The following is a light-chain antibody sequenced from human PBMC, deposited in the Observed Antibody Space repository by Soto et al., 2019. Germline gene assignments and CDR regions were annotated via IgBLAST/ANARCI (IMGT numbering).Light chain of an antibody. CDR1: SSDVGGYKY. J-gene: IGLJ1*01. V-gene: IGLV2-14*01. CDR2: EVS. Sequence: QSALTQPASVSGSPGQSITISCTGTSSDVGGYKYVSWYQHHPGKAPKLMIYEVSYRPSGVSNRFSGSKSGNTASLTISGLQAEDEADYYCSSYTSSSSYVFGTGTKVTVL. CDR3: SSYTSSSSYV.